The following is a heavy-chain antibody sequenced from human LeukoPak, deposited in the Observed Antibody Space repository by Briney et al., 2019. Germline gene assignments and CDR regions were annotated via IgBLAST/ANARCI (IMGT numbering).Heavy chain of an antibody. D-gene: IGHD3-3*01. J-gene: IGHJ4*02. CDR1: GFTFSNYA. CDR3: AKDGVLRFLEWSTYFDY. CDR2: ISGSGDST. V-gene: IGHV3-23*01. Sequence: GGSLRLSCAASGFTFSNYAMIWVRQAPGKGLEWVSGISGSGDSTNYADCVKGRFTISRDNSKNTLYLQMNSLRAEDTAAYYCAKDGVLRFLEWSTYFDYWGQGTLVTVSS.